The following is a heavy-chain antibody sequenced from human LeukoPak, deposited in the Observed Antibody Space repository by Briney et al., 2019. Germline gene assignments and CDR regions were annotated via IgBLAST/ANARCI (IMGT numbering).Heavy chain of an antibody. V-gene: IGHV4-34*01. CDR3: ARGVIAAAEHFDY. CDR1: GGSFSGYY. J-gene: IGHJ4*02. CDR2: INHSGST. Sequence: PSETLSLTCAVYGGSFSGYYWSWIRQPPGKGLEWIGEINHSGSTNCNPSLKSRVTISVDTSKNQFSLKLSSVTAADTAVYYCARGVIAAAEHFDYWGQGTLVTVSS. D-gene: IGHD6-13*01.